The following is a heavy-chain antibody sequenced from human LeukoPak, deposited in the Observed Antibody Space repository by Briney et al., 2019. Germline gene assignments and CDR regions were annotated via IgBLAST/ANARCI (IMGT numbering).Heavy chain of an antibody. CDR3: AKDMAQWELLPVGFDY. V-gene: IGHV3-9*01. CDR1: GFTFDDYA. J-gene: IGHJ4*02. D-gene: IGHD1-26*01. Sequence: PGGSLRLSCAASGFTFDDYAMHWVRQAPGKGLEWVSGISWNSGSIGYADSVKGRFTISRDNAKNSLYLQMNSLRAEDTALYYCAKDMAQWELLPVGFDYWGQGTLVTVSS. CDR2: ISWNSGSI.